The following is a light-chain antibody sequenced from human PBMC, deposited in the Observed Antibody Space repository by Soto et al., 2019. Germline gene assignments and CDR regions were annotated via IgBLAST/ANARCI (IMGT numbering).Light chain of an antibody. CDR3: QQYGDWPLT. CDR2: ATS. Sequence: EIVVTQSPATLSVSPGERATLSCRASQSVGNNFAWYQQKPGQAPRLLIFATSTRATGVPARFSGSGSGTEFTLTISSLQSKNFAVYYCQQYGDWPLTCGGGANVEIE. J-gene: IGKJ4*02. V-gene: IGKV3-15*01. CDR1: QSVGNN.